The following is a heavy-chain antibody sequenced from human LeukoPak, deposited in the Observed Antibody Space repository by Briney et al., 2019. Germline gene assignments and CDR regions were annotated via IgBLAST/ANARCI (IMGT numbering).Heavy chain of an antibody. V-gene: IGHV4-59*12. CDR2: IYYSGST. D-gene: IGHD6-19*01. CDR1: GGSISSYY. Sequence: SETLSLTCTVSGGSISSYYWSWIRQPPGKGLEWIGYIYYSGSTNYNPSLKSRVTISVDTSKNQFSLRLNSVTAADTAVYYCARRYSSGWYAGYWGQGTLVTVSS. CDR3: ARRYSSGWYAGY. J-gene: IGHJ4*02.